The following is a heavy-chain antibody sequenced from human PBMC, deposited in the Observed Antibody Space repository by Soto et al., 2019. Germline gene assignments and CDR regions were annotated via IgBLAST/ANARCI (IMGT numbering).Heavy chain of an antibody. CDR3: ARDLYGSGSYWMTALDY. V-gene: IGHV6-1*01. CDR1: GDSVSSNSAA. CDR2: TYYRSKWYN. D-gene: IGHD3-10*01. Sequence: SQTLSLTCAISGDSVSSNSAAWNWIRQSPSRGLEWLGRTYYRSKWYNDYAVSVKSRITINPDTSKNQFSLQLNSVTPEDTAVYYCARDLYGSGSYWMTALDYWGQGTLVTVSS. J-gene: IGHJ4*02.